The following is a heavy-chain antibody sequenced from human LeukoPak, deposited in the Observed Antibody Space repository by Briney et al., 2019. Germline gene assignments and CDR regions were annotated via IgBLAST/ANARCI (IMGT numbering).Heavy chain of an antibody. V-gene: IGHV4-4*07. CDR1: GGSISSYY. CDR2: IYTNGST. J-gene: IGHJ6*02. Sequence: SETLSLTCTVSGGSISSYYWSWIRQPAGKGLEWIGRIYTNGSTNYNPSLKSRVTMSVDTSENQFSLKLSSVTAADTAVYYCARDLMVRVTGYYYGMDVWGQGTTVTVSS. CDR3: ARDLMVRVTGYYYGMDV. D-gene: IGHD3-10*01.